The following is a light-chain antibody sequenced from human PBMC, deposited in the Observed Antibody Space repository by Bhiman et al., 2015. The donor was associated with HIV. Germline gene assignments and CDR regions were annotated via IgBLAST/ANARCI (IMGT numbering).Light chain of an antibody. CDR2: QDT. CDR1: KLGDKY. V-gene: IGLV3-1*01. Sequence: SYELTQPPSVSVSPGQTANITCSGDKLGDKYACWYQQRPGQSPVLVIYQDTKRPSGIPERFSGSNSGNTATLTISGTQAMDEADYYCQAWDSSTDRYVFGTGTKVTVL. CDR3: QAWDSSTDRYV. J-gene: IGLJ1*01.